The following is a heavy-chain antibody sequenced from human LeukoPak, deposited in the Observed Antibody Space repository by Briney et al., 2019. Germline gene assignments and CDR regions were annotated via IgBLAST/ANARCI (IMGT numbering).Heavy chain of an antibody. V-gene: IGHV3-23*01. CDR1: GFTFSTYA. J-gene: IGHJ4*02. Sequence: GGSLRLSCAASGFTFSTYAMSWVRQAPGKGLEWVSAISGSGGSTYYADSVKGRFTISRDNSKNTLYLQMNSLRAEDTSIYYCAKALEQETVIALDSWGQGTLVTVSS. D-gene: IGHD6-13*01. CDR2: ISGSGGST. CDR3: AKALEQETVIALDS.